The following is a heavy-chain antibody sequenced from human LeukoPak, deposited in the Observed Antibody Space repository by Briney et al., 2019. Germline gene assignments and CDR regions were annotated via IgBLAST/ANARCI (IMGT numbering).Heavy chain of an antibody. CDR2: ISAYNGNT. Sequence: GASVKVSCKASGYTFTSYGISWVRQAPGQGLEWMGWISAYNGNTNYAQKLQGRVTMTTDTSTSTAYMELRSLRSDDTAVYYCATLVVVVAATHSKDYYYYYMDVWGKGTTVTVSS. J-gene: IGHJ6*03. D-gene: IGHD2-15*01. CDR3: ATLVVVVAATHSKDYYYYYMDV. V-gene: IGHV1-18*01. CDR1: GYTFTSYG.